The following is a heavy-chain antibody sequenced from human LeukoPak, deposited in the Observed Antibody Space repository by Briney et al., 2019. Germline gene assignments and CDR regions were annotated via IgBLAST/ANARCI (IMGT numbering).Heavy chain of an antibody. Sequence: ASVKVSCKASGYTFTSYDINWVQQATGQGLEWMGWMNPNSGNTGYAQKFQGRVTITRNTSISTAYMELSSLRSEDMAVYYCARGLPHYCSGGSCWFDPWGQGTLVTVSS. D-gene: IGHD2-15*01. CDR3: ARGLPHYCSGGSCWFDP. J-gene: IGHJ5*02. CDR2: MNPNSGNT. V-gene: IGHV1-8*03. CDR1: GYTFTSYD.